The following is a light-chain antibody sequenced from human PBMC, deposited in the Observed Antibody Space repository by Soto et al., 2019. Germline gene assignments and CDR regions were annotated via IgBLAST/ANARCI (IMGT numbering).Light chain of an antibody. Sequence: EIVMTQSPATLSVSPGERVTLSCRASQSVSSNLAWYQQKPGQAPRLLIYDASTMATGIPARFSGSGSGTEFPLTISSLPDEDFAVYYCQQYNKRGAFGQGTKVEIK. CDR1: QSVSSN. CDR2: DAS. J-gene: IGKJ1*01. CDR3: QQYNKRGA. V-gene: IGKV3-15*01.